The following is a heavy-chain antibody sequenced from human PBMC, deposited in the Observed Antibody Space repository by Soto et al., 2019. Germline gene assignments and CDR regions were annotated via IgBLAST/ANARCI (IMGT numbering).Heavy chain of an antibody. D-gene: IGHD2-2*02. CDR2: ISSSSSYT. Sequence: GGSPRLSCAASGFTFSDYYMSWIRQAPGKGLEWVSYISSSSSYTNYADSVKGRFTIPRDNAKNSLYLQMNSLRAEDTAVYYCARARVVVPAAILGPYYYYGMDVWGQGTTVTVS. J-gene: IGHJ6*02. CDR1: GFTFSDYY. V-gene: IGHV3-11*06. CDR3: ARARVVVPAAILGPYYYYGMDV.